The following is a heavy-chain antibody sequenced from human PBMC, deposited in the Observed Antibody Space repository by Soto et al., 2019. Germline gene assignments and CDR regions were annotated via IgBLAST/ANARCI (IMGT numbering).Heavy chain of an antibody. J-gene: IGHJ6*02. CDR3: AKGNDQNYYYYYGMDG. Sequence: PGRSLRLSCAASGFTLDDYTMHWVLQAPGKGLEWVSLMSWAGGSTYYAASGTGRFTISRDNSKNSPYLQMNSLRTEDTALYYCAKGNDQNYYYYYGMDGCGQGTTVTV. V-gene: IGHV3-43*01. CDR1: GFTLDDYT. CDR2: MSWAGGST.